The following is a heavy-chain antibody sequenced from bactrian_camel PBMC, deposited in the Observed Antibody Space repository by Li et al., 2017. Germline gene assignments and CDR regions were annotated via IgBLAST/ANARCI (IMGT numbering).Heavy chain of an antibody. CDR2: IVSGGRT. Sequence: DVQLVESGGGSVQAGGSLRLTCAASGSTYSSYFLAWFRRAPGKPREGVAGIVSGGRTTYADSVKGRFTISKDNANNTVNLMMNSLKPEDTATYYCAARTWFGTGACRLEESWYTLWGQGTQVTVS. V-gene: IGHV3S67*01. D-gene: IGHD1*01. CDR1: GSTYSSYF. J-gene: IGHJ4*01. CDR3: AARTWFGTGACRLEESWYTL.